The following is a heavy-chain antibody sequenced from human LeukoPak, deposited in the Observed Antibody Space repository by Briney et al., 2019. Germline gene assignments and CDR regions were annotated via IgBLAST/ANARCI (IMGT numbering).Heavy chain of an antibody. CDR3: ARGGRATAAAFDY. V-gene: IGHV4-34*01. J-gene: IGHJ4*02. CDR1: GGSFSGYY. D-gene: IGHD5-18*01. CDR2: INHSGST. Sequence: SETLSLTCAVYGGSFSGYYWSWIRQPPGKGLEWIGEINHSGSTNYNPSLKSRVTISVDTSKNQFSLKLSSVTAADTAVYYCARGGRATAAAFDYWGQGTLVTVSS.